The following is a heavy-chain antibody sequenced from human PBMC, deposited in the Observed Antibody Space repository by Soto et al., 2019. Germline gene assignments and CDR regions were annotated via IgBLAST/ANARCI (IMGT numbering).Heavy chain of an antibody. CDR1: GFTFSSYG. CDR2: ISYDGSNK. D-gene: IGHD2-15*01. Sequence: LRLSCAASGFTFSSYGMHWVRQAPGKGLEWVAVISYDGSNKYYADSVKGRFTISRDNSKNTLYLQMNSLRAEDTAVYYCAKDSVVVVVAATFGYFDYWGQGTLVTVSS. J-gene: IGHJ4*02. CDR3: AKDSVVVVVAATFGYFDY. V-gene: IGHV3-30*18.